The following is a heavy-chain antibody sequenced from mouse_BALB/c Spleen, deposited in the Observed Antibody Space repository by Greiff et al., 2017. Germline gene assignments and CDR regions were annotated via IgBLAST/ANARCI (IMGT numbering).Heavy chain of an antibody. CDR3: ARPYDYGSSRYFDV. CDR1: GFNIKDTY. V-gene: IGHV14-3*02. Sequence: VQLQQSGAELVKPGASVKLSCTASGFNIKDTYMHWVKQRPEQGLEWIGRIDPANGNTKYDPKFQGKATITADTSSNTAYLQLSSLTSEDTAVYYCARPYDYGSSRYFDVWGAGTTVTVSS. CDR2: IDPANGNT. J-gene: IGHJ1*01. D-gene: IGHD1-1*01.